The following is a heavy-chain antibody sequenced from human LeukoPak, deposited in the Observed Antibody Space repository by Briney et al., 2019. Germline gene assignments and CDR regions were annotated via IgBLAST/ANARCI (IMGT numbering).Heavy chain of an antibody. D-gene: IGHD6-13*01. Sequence: PSETLSLTCAVSNGSIGYYYWSWLRQPPGKGLEWIGYIYHTGGTNYNPSLKSRLTISLDMSRSQLSLRLTSVTAADTAVYYCARGGSSQGSTPKQYFYYMNVWGRGTTVSVSS. J-gene: IGHJ6*03. CDR3: ARGGSSQGSTPKQYFYYMNV. V-gene: IGHV4-59*01. CDR1: NGSIGYYY. CDR2: IYHTGGT.